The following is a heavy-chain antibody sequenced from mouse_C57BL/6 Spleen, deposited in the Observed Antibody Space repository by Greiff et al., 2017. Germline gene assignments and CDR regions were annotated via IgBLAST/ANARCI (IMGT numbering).Heavy chain of an antibody. J-gene: IGHJ4*01. CDR3: ASLEVKRKRDYAMDY. CDR1: GYTFTSYW. CDR2: IYPGSGST. D-gene: IGHD1-3*01. V-gene: IGHV1-55*01. Sequence: QVQLQQPGAELVKPGASVKMSCKASGYTFTSYWITWVKQRPGQGLEWIGDIYPGSGSTNYNEKFKGKATLTVDTSSSTAYMQLSSLTSEDSAVYYCASLEVKRKRDYAMDYWGQGTSVTVSS.